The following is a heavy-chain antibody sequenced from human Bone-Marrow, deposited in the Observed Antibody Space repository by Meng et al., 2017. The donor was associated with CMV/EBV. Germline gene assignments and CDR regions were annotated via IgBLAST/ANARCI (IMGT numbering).Heavy chain of an antibody. Sequence: GESLKISCAASGFRFSDYTLTWVRQAPGKGLEWVSSISPESSQIYYADSVKGRFTISRDSSTNTLYLQMNSLRADDTALYYCAVGHDSRKVAYWGQGTLVTVSS. CDR3: AVGHDSRKVAY. CDR2: ISPESSQI. CDR1: GFRFSDYT. D-gene: IGHD3-16*01. J-gene: IGHJ4*02. V-gene: IGHV3-21*04.